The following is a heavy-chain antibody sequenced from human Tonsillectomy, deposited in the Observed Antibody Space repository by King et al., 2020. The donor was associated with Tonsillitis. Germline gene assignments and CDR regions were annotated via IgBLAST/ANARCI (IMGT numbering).Heavy chain of an antibody. Sequence: VQLVESGGDLVKPGGSLRLSCAASGFTFTSAWLSWVRQAPGKGLEWVGRIKNKAATETTDYAAPVKGRFTISRDDSKNILYLQMNSLKTEDTAVYYCTTLHKPGGGDDGGQGTLVPVSS. CDR3: TTLHKPGGGDD. CDR2: IKNKAATETT. D-gene: IGHD3-10*01. V-gene: IGHV3-15*01. CDR1: GFTFTSAW. J-gene: IGHJ4*02.